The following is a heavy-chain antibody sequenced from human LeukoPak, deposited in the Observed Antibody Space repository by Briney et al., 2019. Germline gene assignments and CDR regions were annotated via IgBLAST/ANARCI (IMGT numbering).Heavy chain of an antibody. J-gene: IGHJ4*02. CDR1: GGFISSGQW. V-gene: IGHV4-4*02. Sequence: SGTLSLTCGVSGGFISSGQWWSWIRQPPGKGLEWIGEIIHRGSTNYNPSLKSRVTISVDTSKNQFSLKLNSVTAADTAVFYCAANSADYNTLGSSYKVWGQGTLVTVSS. CDR2: IIHRGST. CDR3: AANSADYNTLGSSYKV. D-gene: IGHD3-10*01.